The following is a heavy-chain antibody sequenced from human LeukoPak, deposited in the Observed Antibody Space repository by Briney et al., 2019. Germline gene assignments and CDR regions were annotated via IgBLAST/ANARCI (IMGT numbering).Heavy chain of an antibody. CDR2: ISYDGSNK. D-gene: IGHD3-10*01. J-gene: IGHJ4*02. Sequence: GRSLRLSCAASGFTFSSYGMHWVRQAPGKGLEWVAVISYDGSNKYYADSVKGRFTISRDNSKNTLYLQMNSLRAEDTAVYYCAKDSSSVVRGVTFFDYWGQGTLVTVSS. V-gene: IGHV3-30*18. CDR1: GFTFSSYG. CDR3: AKDSSSVVRGVTFFDY.